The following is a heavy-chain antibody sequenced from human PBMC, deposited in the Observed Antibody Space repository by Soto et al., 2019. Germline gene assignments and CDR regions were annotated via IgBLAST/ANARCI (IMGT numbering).Heavy chain of an antibody. CDR3: ARDLRIVATTNPYYYYYYGMDV. CDR2: ISSSGSTI. Sequence: GGSLRLSCAASGFTFSRYEMNWVRQAPGKGLEWVTYISSSGSTIYYADSVKGRFTISRDNAKSSLYLQMNSLRAEDTAVYYCARDLRIVATTNPYYYYYYGMDVWGQGTTVTVSS. D-gene: IGHD5-12*01. CDR1: GFTFSRYE. J-gene: IGHJ6*02. V-gene: IGHV3-48*03.